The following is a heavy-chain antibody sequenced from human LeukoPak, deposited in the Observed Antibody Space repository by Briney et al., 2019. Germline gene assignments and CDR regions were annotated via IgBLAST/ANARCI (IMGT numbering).Heavy chain of an antibody. J-gene: IGHJ4*02. V-gene: IGHV4-61*02. CDR3: ARVTPPAYCSGGSCYPNFDY. Sequence: SQTLSLTCTVSGGSISSGSYYRSWIRQPAGKGLEWIGRIYTSGSTNYNPSLKSRVTISVDTSKNQFSLKLSSVTAADTAVYYCARVTPPAYCSGGSCYPNFDYWGQGTLVTVSS. CDR2: IYTSGST. CDR1: GGSISSGSYY. D-gene: IGHD2-15*01.